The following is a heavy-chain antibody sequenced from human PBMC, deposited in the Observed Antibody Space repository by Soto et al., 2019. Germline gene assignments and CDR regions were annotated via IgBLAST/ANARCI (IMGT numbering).Heavy chain of an antibody. CDR2: ISGSGGST. D-gene: IGHD3-16*01. CDR1: GFPFSIYA. J-gene: IGHJ4*02. CDR3: AKDNEIMGDDY. Sequence: GGSLRLSCAASGFPFSIYAMSWVRQAPGKGLEWVSAISGSGGSTYYADSVKGRFTISRDNSKNTLYLQMNSLRDEDTAVYYCAKDNEIMGDDYWGQGTLVTVSS. V-gene: IGHV3-23*01.